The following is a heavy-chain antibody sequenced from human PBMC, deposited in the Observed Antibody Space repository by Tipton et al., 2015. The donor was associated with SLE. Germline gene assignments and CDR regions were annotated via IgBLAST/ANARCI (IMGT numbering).Heavy chain of an antibody. D-gene: IGHD6-13*01. CDR1: GGSISSGSYY. V-gene: IGHV4-61*02. CDR3: ASSSISRAAAGPEDY. Sequence: TLSLTCTVSGGSISSGSYYWSWIRQPAGKGLEWIGRIYTSGSTNYNPSLKSRVTISVDTSKNQFSLKLSSVTAADTAVYYCASSSISRAAAGPEDYWGQGTLVTVSS. CDR2: IYTSGST. J-gene: IGHJ4*02.